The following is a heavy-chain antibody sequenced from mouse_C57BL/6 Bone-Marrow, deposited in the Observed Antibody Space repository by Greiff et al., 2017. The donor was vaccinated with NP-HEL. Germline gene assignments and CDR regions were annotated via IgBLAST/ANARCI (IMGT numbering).Heavy chain of an antibody. CDR3: ARHALYAMDY. CDR1: GYTFTSYG. CDR2: IYPRSGNT. J-gene: IGHJ4*01. Sequence: VQLQQSGAELARPGASVKLSCKASGYTFTSYGISWVKQRTGQGLEWIGEIYPRSGNTYYNEKFKGKATLTAHKYSSTAYMELRSLTSEDSAVYFCARHALYAMDYWGQGTSVTVSS. V-gene: IGHV1-81*01.